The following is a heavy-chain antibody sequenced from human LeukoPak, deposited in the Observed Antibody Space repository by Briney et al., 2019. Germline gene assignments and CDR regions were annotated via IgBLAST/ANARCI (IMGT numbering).Heavy chain of an antibody. CDR1: GGSISSGGYS. J-gene: IGHJ3*02. CDR2: IYHSGST. CDR3: ARDAGLDAFDI. Sequence: SETLSLTCAVSGGSISSGGYSWSWIRQPPGKGLEWIGYIYHSGSTYYNPSLKSRVTISVDRSKNQFSLKLSSVTAADTAVYYCARDAGLDAFDIWGQGTMVTVSS. D-gene: IGHD1-14*01. V-gene: IGHV4-30-2*01.